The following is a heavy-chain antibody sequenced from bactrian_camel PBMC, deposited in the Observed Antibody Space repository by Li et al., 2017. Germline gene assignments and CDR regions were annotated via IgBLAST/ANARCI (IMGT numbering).Heavy chain of an antibody. CDR2: IYSRSDTR. D-gene: IGHD4*01. Sequence: HVQLVESGGGSVQAGESLTLSCAISGYNYNNCLGWFRQAPGKEREGVATIYSRSDTRYYADSVKGRFTISEDNAKNTVYLQMSSLKPEDTALYYCATRQSDYDVGWGADFGYWGQGTQVTVS. V-gene: IGHV3S60*01. CDR3: ATRQSDYDVGWGADFGY. J-gene: IGHJ6*01. CDR1: GYNYNNC.